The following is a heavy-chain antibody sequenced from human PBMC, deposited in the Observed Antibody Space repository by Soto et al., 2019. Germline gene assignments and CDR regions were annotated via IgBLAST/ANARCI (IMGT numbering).Heavy chain of an antibody. D-gene: IGHD6-19*01. CDR3: AKAPSPAIAVPYYFDY. V-gene: IGHV3-9*01. J-gene: IGHJ4*02. CDR2: ISWNSGTI. Sequence: PGGSLRLSCAASGFTLDDYAMHWVRQAPGKGLEWVSGISWNSGTIGYADSVKGRFTISRDNAKNSLYLQMNSLRAEDTAFYYCAKAPSPAIAVPYYFDYWGQGTLVTVFS. CDR1: GFTLDDYA.